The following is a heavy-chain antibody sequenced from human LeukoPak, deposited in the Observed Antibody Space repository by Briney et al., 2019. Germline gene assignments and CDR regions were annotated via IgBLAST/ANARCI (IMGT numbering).Heavy chain of an antibody. CDR3: AELGITMIGGV. Sequence: GGSLRLSCAASGFMFSSYQMNWVRQAPGKGLEWVSYISSSGSTIYYADSVKGRFTISRDNAKNSLYLQMNSLRAEDTAVYYCAELGITMIGGVWGKGTTVTISS. CDR2: ISSSGSTI. D-gene: IGHD3-10*02. CDR1: GFMFSSYQ. J-gene: IGHJ6*04. V-gene: IGHV3-48*03.